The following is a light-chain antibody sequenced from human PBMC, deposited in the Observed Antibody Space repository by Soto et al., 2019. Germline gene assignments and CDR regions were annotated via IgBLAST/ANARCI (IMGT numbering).Light chain of an antibody. CDR3: AAWDDSLSGV. CDR2: RNN. J-gene: IGLJ2*01. V-gene: IGLV1-47*01. CDR1: SSNIGSNY. Sequence: QSVLTQPPSASGTPGQRVTISCSGSSSNIGSNYVYWYQQLPGTAPKLLIYRNNQRPSGVPDRFSGSKSGTSASLAISGLRYEEEADYYCAAWDDSLSGVFGGGTKLTVL.